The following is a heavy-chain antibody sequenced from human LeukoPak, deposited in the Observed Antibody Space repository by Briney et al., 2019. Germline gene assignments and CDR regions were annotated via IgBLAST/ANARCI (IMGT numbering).Heavy chain of an antibody. D-gene: IGHD3-3*01. V-gene: IGHV3-30*02. CDR3: VKDTIFTVDPFDY. J-gene: IGHJ4*02. CDR1: GMTFERHG. CDR2: IKYDGSRT. Sequence: GGSLRLSCVVSGMTFERHGMHWVRQPPGKGLEWLTFIKYDGSRTDYEDSVKGRFTVSRDNSKNTLYLEMNSLRADDTAIYYCVKDTIFTVDPFDYWGQGTLVTVSS.